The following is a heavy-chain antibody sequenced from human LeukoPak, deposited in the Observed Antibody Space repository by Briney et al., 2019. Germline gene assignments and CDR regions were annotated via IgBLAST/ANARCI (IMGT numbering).Heavy chain of an antibody. CDR3: ASDREYYYGSGRFDY. CDR1: GFPYSSFW. J-gene: IGHJ4*02. V-gene: IGHV3-7*04. D-gene: IGHD3-10*01. Sequence: GGSLRLSCAACGFPYSSFWMRWVRQAPGKALVGVAKIKQDGSEKYYVDSVKGRFTISRDNAKNSLYLQMNTLRAEDTAVYHGASDREYYYGSGRFDYWGQGTLVTVSS. CDR2: IKQDGSEK.